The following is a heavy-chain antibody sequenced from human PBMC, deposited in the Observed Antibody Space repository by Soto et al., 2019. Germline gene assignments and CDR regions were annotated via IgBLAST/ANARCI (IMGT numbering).Heavy chain of an antibody. Sequence: ASVKVSCKASGYTFTSYDINWVRQATGQGPEWMGWMNPNSGNTGYAQKFQGRVTMTRNTSISTAYMELSSLRSEDTAVYYCARGNYGYYGMDVWGQGTTVTVSS. J-gene: IGHJ6*02. CDR3: ARGNYGYYGMDV. CDR1: GYTFTSYD. CDR2: MNPNSGNT. D-gene: IGHD3-10*01. V-gene: IGHV1-8*01.